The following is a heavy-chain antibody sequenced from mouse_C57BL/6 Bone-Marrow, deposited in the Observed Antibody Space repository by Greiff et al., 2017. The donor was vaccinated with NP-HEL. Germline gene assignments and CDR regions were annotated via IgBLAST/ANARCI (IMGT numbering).Heavy chain of an antibody. Sequence: EVKLVESGGGLVQPGGSLSLSCAASGFTFTDYYMSWVRQPPGKALEWLGFIRNKANGYTTEYSASVKGRFTISRDNSQSILYLQMNALRAEDSATYYCASLTGWFAYWGKGTLVTVSA. V-gene: IGHV7-3*01. D-gene: IGHD4-1*01. CDR2: IRNKANGYTT. CDR3: ASLTGWFAY. J-gene: IGHJ3*01. CDR1: GFTFTDYY.